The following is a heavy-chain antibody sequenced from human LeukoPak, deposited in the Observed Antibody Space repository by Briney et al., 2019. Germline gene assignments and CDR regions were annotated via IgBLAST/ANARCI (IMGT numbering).Heavy chain of an antibody. Sequence: GVCLRLSHAASGFTFLSYSMHWVRRAPGQGLEWVSSIPNNSRYILYTASLKGRFTISRDNAKNSLYLQMNSLRPEDTAVYYCARGPGDYWGQGTLVTVSS. CDR1: GFTFLSYS. V-gene: IGHV3-21*01. CDR3: ARGPGDY. CDR2: IPNNSRYI. J-gene: IGHJ4*02.